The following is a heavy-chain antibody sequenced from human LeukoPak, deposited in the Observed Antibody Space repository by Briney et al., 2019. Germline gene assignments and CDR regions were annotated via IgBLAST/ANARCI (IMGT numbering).Heavy chain of an antibody. D-gene: IGHD2-8*01. Sequence: SETLSLTCTVSGGSISSGPYYWGRIRQPPGKGLEWIGEINHSGSTNYNPSLKSRVTISVDTSKNQFSLKLSSVTAADTAVYYCAVLLYSTSFDYWGQGTLVTVSS. V-gene: IGHV4-39*07. CDR3: AVLLYSTSFDY. J-gene: IGHJ4*02. CDR1: GGSISSGPYY. CDR2: INHSGST.